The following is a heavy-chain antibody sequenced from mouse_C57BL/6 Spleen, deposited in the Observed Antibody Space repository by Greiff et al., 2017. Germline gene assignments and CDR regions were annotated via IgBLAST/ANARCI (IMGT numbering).Heavy chain of an antibody. CDR3: TRDSPARYFDV. J-gene: IGHJ1*03. Sequence: EVNVVESGAGLVKPGGSLKLSCAASGFTFSSYAMSWVRQTPEKRLEWVAYISSGGDYIYYADTVKGRFTISRDNARNTLYLQMSSLKSEDTAMYYCTRDSPARYFDVWGTGTTVTVSS. CDR1: GFTFSSYA. V-gene: IGHV5-9-1*02. CDR2: ISSGGDYI.